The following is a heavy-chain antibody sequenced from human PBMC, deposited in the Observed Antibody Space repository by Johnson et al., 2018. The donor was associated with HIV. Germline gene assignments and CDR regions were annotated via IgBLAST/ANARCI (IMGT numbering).Heavy chain of an antibody. CDR3: AREGRRDAFDI. Sequence: VQLVESGGGVVQPGGSLRLSCAASGFTVSSNYMSWVRQAPGKGLEWVSVIYSGGSTYYADPAKGRFTTSRDNSKNTLYLQMNSLRAEDTAVYYCAREGRRDAFDIWGQGTMVTVSS. CDR2: IYSGGST. CDR1: GFTVSSNY. J-gene: IGHJ3*02. V-gene: IGHV3-66*02.